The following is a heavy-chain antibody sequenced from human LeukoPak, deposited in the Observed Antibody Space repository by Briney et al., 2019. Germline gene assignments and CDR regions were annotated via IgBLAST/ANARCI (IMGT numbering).Heavy chain of an antibody. CDR3: ARVLWGIVVVPAAMKIFDY. D-gene: IGHD2-2*01. V-gene: IGHV4-34*01. CDR2: INHSGST. CDR1: GGSFSGYY. Sequence: SETLSLTCAVYGGSFSGYYWSWIRQPPGKGLEWIGEINHSGSTNYIPSLKSRVTISVDTSKNQFSLKLSSVTAADTAVYYCARVLWGIVVVPAAMKIFDYWGQGTLVTVSS. J-gene: IGHJ4*02.